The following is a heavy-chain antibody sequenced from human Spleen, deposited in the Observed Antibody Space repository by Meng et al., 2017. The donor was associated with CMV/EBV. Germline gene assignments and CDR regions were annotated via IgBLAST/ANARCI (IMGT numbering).Heavy chain of an antibody. J-gene: IGHJ4*02. D-gene: IGHD1-7*01. V-gene: IGHV3-64*02. CDR1: GFTFSNYA. Sequence: AASGFTFSNYAMHWVRQAPGKGLEYVSGLSSSERITYYGDSVKGRFTISRDNSKNTLYLQMNSLRAEDTAVYYCATRGPTGTTWFDYWGQGTLVTVSS. CDR3: ATRGPTGTTWFDY. CDR2: LSSSERIT.